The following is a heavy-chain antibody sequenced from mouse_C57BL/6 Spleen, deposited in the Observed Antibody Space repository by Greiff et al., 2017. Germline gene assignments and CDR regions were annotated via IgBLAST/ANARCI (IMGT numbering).Heavy chain of an antibody. CDR2: FYPGSGSI. J-gene: IGHJ1*03. V-gene: IGHV1-62-2*01. Sequence: QVQLQQSGAELVKPGASVKLSCKASGYTFTEYTIHWVKQRSGQGLEWIGWFYPGSGSIKYNEKFKDKATLTADKSSSTVSMELSRLTSEDSAVYFCARDEGKGLHRYWYFDVWGTGTTVTVAS. D-gene: IGHD3-2*02. CDR3: ARDEGKGLHRYWYFDV. CDR1: GYTFTEYT.